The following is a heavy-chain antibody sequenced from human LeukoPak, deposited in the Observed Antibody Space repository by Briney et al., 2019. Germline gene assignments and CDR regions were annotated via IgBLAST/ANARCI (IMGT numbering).Heavy chain of an antibody. Sequence: PSETLSLTCTVSGGSISSSSYYWGWIRQPPGKGLEWIGSIYYSGSTNYNPSLKSRVTISVDTSKNQFSLKLSSVTAADTAVYYCARGLLAAAGLFQHWGQGTLVTVSS. J-gene: IGHJ1*01. V-gene: IGHV4-39*07. CDR2: IYYSGST. CDR1: GGSISSSSYY. CDR3: ARGLLAAAGLFQH. D-gene: IGHD6-13*01.